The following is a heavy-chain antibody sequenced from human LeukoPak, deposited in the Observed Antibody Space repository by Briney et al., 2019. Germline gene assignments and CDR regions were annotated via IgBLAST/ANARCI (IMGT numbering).Heavy chain of an antibody. Sequence: PGGSLRLSCAASGFTFSDYYMSWIRQAPGKGLEWVSYISSSGSTIYYADSVKGRFTISRDNAKNSLYLQINSLRAEDTAVYYCARYFDSDYVWELASDYWGQGTLVTVSS. V-gene: IGHV3-11*04. D-gene: IGHD3-16*01. CDR3: ARYFDSDYVWELASDY. CDR1: GFTFSDYY. CDR2: ISSSGSTI. J-gene: IGHJ4*02.